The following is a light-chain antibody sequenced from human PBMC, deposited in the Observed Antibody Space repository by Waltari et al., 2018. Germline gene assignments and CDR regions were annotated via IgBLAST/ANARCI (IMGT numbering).Light chain of an antibody. CDR2: KAS. Sequence: DIQMTQPPSTLSASVGDRVTITCRASQSISNWLAWYQQKPGKAPKLLIYKASRLESGVPSRFSGSGAATEFTLTISSLQPDDFATYFCQQYETMGTFGQGTKLETK. CDR1: QSISNW. V-gene: IGKV1-5*03. CDR3: QQYETMGT. J-gene: IGKJ2*01.